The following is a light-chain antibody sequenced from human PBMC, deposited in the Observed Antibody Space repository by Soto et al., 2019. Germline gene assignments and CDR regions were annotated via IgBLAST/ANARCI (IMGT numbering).Light chain of an antibody. Sequence: DIVMTQSPDSLAVSLGERATINCKSSQSVLYSSNNKNYLAWYQQKPGQPPKLLIYWASTRESGVPDRFSGSGSATDFTLTISSLQADDVAVYYCQQYDATPPYTFGQGTKVEIK. V-gene: IGKV4-1*01. CDR1: QSVLYSSNNKNY. CDR3: QQYDATPPYT. J-gene: IGKJ2*01. CDR2: WAS.